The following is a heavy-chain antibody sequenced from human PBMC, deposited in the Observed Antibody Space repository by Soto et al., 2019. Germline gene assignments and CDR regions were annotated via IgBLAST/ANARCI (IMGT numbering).Heavy chain of an antibody. CDR2: IMPIFGTA. J-gene: IGHJ4*02. V-gene: IGHV1-69*13. Sequence: SVKVSCKASGGTFSSSGISWVRQAPGQGLEWMGGIMPIFGTANYAQKFQGRVTITADESTSTAYMELSSLRSEDTAVYYCARDSGSYYLLLDYWGQGTLVTVSS. CDR3: ARDSGSYYLLLDY. CDR1: GGTFSSSG. D-gene: IGHD1-26*01.